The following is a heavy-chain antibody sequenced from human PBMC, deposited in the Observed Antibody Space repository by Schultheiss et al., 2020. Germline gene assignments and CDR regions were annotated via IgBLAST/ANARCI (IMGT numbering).Heavy chain of an antibody. J-gene: IGHJ3*02. CDR2: ISGSDSST. V-gene: IGHV3-23*01. D-gene: IGHD1-14*01. CDR1: GFTGSSNY. CDR3: AKESEITDAFDI. Sequence: GGSLRLSCAASGFTGSSNYMSWVRQAPGKGLESVSSISGSDSSTYYADSVKGRFTISRDNSKNSLYLQMNSLRTEDTALYYCAKESEITDAFDIWGQGTM.